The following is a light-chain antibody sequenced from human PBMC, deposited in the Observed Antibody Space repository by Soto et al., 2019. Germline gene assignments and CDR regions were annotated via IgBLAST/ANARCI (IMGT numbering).Light chain of an antibody. Sequence: DTQMTQSPSTLSASVGYRVTITCRASQSISSWLAWYQQKPGKAPKLLIYDASSLESGVPSRFSGSGSGTEFTLTISSLQPDDFATYYCKQYNSYSLYTFGQGTKLEIK. CDR3: KQYNSYSLYT. CDR2: DAS. J-gene: IGKJ2*01. V-gene: IGKV1-5*01. CDR1: QSISSW.